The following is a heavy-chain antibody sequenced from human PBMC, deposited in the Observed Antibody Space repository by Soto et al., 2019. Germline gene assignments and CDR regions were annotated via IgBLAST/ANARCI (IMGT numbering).Heavy chain of an antibody. CDR2: ISGSGGST. CDR3: AKGGDWLDAFDI. V-gene: IGHV3-23*01. CDR1: GFTFSSYA. D-gene: IGHD3-16*01. Sequence: GESLKISCAASGFTFSSYAMSWVRQAPGKGLEWVSAISGSGGSTYYADSVKGRFTISRDNSKNTLYLQMNSLRAEDTAVYYCAKGGDWLDAFDIWGQGTMVTVSS. J-gene: IGHJ3*02.